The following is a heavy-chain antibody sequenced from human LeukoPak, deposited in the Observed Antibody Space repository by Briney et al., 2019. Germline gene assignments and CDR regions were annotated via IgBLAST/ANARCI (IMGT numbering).Heavy chain of an antibody. J-gene: IGHJ4*02. Sequence: PGGSLRLSCAASGFTFSSYSMNWVRQAPGKGLEWVSSISSSSSYIYYADSVKGRFTISRDNAKNSLYLQMNSLRAEDTAVYYCARPNKPNYDYVWGSYRPFDYWGQGTLVTVSS. CDR2: ISSSSSYI. D-gene: IGHD3-16*02. CDR1: GFTFSSYS. V-gene: IGHV3-21*01. CDR3: ARPNKPNYDYVWGSYRPFDY.